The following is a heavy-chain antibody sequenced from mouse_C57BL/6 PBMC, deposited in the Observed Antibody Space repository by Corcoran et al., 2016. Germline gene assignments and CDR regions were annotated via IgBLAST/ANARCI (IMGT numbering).Heavy chain of an antibody. D-gene: IGHD2-3*01. CDR1: GYTFTSYG. CDR2: IYPRSGNT. Sequence: QVQLQQSGAELARPGASVKLSCKASGYTFTSYGISWVKQRTGQGLEWIGEIYPRSGNTYYNEKFKGKATLTADKSSSTAYMELRSLTSEDSAVYFCAKIYDGYYVNYFDYWGQGTTLTVSS. V-gene: IGHV1-81*01. J-gene: IGHJ2*01. CDR3: AKIYDGYYVNYFDY.